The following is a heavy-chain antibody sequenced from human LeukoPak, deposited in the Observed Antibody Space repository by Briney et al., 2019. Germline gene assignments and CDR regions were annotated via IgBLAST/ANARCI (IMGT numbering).Heavy chain of an antibody. V-gene: IGHV4-34*01. CDR1: GGSFSGYY. Sequence: PSETLSLTCAVYGGSFSGYYWSWIRQPPGKGLEWIGEINHSGSTNYNPSLKSRVTISVDTSKNQFSLKLSSVTAADTAVYYCASLGYSGGYWGQGTLVTVSS. CDR3: ASLGYSGGY. CDR2: INHSGST. D-gene: IGHD5-12*01. J-gene: IGHJ4*02.